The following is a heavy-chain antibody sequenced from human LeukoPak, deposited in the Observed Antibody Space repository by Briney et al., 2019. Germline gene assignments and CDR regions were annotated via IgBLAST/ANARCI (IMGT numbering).Heavy chain of an antibody. Sequence: GGSLRLSCAASGFSFSTYTMNWVRQARGEGLEWVSSITSGRTSIFYADSVKGRFTISRDDAKNSLYLQMNSLRAEDTALYYCARVSGYYRDYWGQGTLVTVSS. J-gene: IGHJ4*02. V-gene: IGHV3-21*01. CDR2: ITSGRTSI. D-gene: IGHD2/OR15-2a*01. CDR3: ARVSGYYRDY. CDR1: GFSFSTYT.